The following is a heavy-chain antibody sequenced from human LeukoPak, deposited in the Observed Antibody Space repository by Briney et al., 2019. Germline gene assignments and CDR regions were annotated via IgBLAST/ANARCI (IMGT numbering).Heavy chain of an antibody. CDR3: ARGRSPYYDFWSGYLNRLPGAWSYYMDV. CDR1: GGSISSSNW. V-gene: IGHV4-4*02. CDR2: IYHSGST. Sequence: SETLSLTCAVSGGSISSSNWWSWVRQPPGKGLEWIGEIYHSGSTNYNPSLKSRVTISVDKSKNQFSLKLSSVTAADTAVYYCARGRSPYYDFWSGYLNRLPGAWSYYMDVWGKGTTVTVSS. D-gene: IGHD3-3*01. J-gene: IGHJ6*03.